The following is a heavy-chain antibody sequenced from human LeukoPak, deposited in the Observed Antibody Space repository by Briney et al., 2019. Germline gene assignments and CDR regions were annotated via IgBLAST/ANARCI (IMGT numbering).Heavy chain of an antibody. V-gene: IGHV1-18*04. J-gene: IGHJ2*01. Sequence: AAAKVFTKTASYSFTNNDISSWLRPPAGKVLERIWNIACNGNTNYAQTLQGRVTMTTDTSTSPAYMELRSLRSDDTAVYYCARDNGGIAVAWHWYFDLGGGGTLVTV. CDR1: SYSFTNND. CDR3: ARDNGGIAVAWHWYFDL. D-gene: IGHD6-19*01. CDR2: NIACNGNT.